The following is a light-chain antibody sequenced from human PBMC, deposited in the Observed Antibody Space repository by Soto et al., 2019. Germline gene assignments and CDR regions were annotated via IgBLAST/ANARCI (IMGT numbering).Light chain of an antibody. CDR2: DAS. CDR3: HQRSNWPPIT. V-gene: IGKV3-11*01. Sequence: EIVLTQSPVTLSLSPGERATLSCRASQSVSSYLAWYQQKPGQAPRLLIYDASNRATGIPARFSGSGSGTDFTLTIDNLEPEDFAVYYCHQRSNWPPITFGQGTRLEI. CDR1: QSVSSY. J-gene: IGKJ5*01.